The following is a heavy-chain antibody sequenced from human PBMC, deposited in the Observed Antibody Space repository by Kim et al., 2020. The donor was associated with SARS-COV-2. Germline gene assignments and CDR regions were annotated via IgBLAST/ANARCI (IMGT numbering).Heavy chain of an antibody. Sequence: GGSLRLSCAASGFTFSDYYMSWIRQAPGKGLEWVSVISSSGSTIYYADSVKGRFTISRDNAKNSLYLRMNSLRAEDTAVYYCARGRVATLHYFDYWGQGTLVTVSS. CDR2: ISSSGSTI. CDR1: GFTFSDYY. V-gene: IGHV3-11*01. D-gene: IGHD2-21*01. CDR3: ARGRVATLHYFDY. J-gene: IGHJ4*02.